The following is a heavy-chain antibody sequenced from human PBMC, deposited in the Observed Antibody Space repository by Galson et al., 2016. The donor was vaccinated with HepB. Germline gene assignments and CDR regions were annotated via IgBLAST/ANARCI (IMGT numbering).Heavy chain of an antibody. Sequence: CKASGYAFASYNMHWVRQAPGQGLEWMGIINPSGGSTNYAQKFQGRVTMTRDTSTSTVYMELSSQRSEDTAVYYCAYDYGDYNFDYWGQGTLVTVSS. V-gene: IGHV1-46*01. CDR3: AYDYGDYNFDY. D-gene: IGHD4-17*01. J-gene: IGHJ4*02. CDR2: INPSGGST. CDR1: GYAFASYN.